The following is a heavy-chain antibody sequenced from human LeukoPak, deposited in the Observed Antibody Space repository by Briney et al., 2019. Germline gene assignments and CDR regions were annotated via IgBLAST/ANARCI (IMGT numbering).Heavy chain of an antibody. V-gene: IGHV3-23*01. J-gene: IGHJ4*01. CDR1: GFTFSSYA. Sequence: GGSLRLSCAASGFTFSSYAMSWVRQAPGKGLEWVSAISGSGGSTYYADSVKGRFTISRDNAKNSLYLQMNSLRAEDTAMYYCARGRYSGTTYYFDYWGQEPWSPSPQ. CDR3: ARGRYSGTTYYFDY. D-gene: IGHD5-12*01. CDR2: ISGSGGST.